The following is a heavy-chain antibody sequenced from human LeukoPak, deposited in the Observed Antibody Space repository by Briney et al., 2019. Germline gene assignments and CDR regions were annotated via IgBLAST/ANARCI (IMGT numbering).Heavy chain of an antibody. D-gene: IGHD3-3*01. J-gene: IGHJ4*02. CDR2: ISGSGGST. CDR3: AKGYDFWSGYYTGSSDY. V-gene: IGHV3-23*01. CDR1: GFTFSNYA. Sequence: GGSLRLSCAASGFTFSNYAMHWVRQAPGKGLEWVSTISGSGGSTYYADSVKGRFTISRDNSKNTLYLQMNSLRAEDTAVYYCAKGYDFWSGYYTGSSDYWGQGTLVTVSS.